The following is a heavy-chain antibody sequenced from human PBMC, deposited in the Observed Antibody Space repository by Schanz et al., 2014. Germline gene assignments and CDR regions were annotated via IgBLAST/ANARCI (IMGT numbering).Heavy chain of an antibody. CDR3: ARDRWLRLRSYSYSGMDV. D-gene: IGHD5-12*01. Sequence: DVQLVESGGGLVQPGGSLRLSCAASGFTVSSNYMSWVRQAPGQGLEWVSTIYSGGNTYYADSVKGRFTISRDNSKNTLYLQMNSLRAEDTAVYYCARDRWLRLRSYSYSGMDVWGQGTTVTVSS. J-gene: IGHJ6*02. CDR1: GFTVSSNY. CDR2: IYSGGNT. V-gene: IGHV3-66*01.